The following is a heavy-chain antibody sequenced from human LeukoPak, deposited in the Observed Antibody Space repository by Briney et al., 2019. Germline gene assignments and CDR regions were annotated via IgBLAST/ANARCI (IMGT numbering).Heavy chain of an antibody. Sequence: PSETLSLTCTVSGGSISSYYWTWIRQPPGKGLEWIGYIYYSGSTYYSGSTNYNPSLKSRVTISVDTSKNQFSLKLSSVTAADTAVYYCARGRGAILGALDIWGQGTMVTVSS. V-gene: IGHV4-59*01. D-gene: IGHD2-15*01. CDR2: IYYSGSTYYSGST. CDR1: GGSISSYY. CDR3: ARGRGAILGALDI. J-gene: IGHJ3*02.